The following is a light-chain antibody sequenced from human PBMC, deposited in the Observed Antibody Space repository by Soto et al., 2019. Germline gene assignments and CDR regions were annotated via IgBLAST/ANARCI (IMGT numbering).Light chain of an antibody. CDR1: QSISYW. CDR2: DAS. Sequence: DIQMTQSPSTLSASVGDRVTITCRASQSISYWLAWYQQKPGTAPKLLIYDASSLEGGVPSRFGGSGSGTEFTLTISSLQPDDFATYYCQQYNTYSKTFGQGTKVDI. J-gene: IGKJ1*01. CDR3: QQYNTYSKT. V-gene: IGKV1-5*01.